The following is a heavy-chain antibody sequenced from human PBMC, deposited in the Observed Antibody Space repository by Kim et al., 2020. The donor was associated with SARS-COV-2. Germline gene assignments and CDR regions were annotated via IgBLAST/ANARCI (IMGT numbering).Heavy chain of an antibody. D-gene: IGHD7-27*01. CDR1: GYIFTDYF. CDR2: VAPSSGVI. Sequence: ASVKVSCKASGYIFTDYFVHWVRQAPGQGLEWLGRVAPSSGVIDYAHSFQGRVSVTRDTSTNTVHVDLTSLGSEDTAVYYCARERPGSCYFDFWGQGTLVTVSS. J-gene: IGHJ4*02. V-gene: IGHV1-46*01. CDR3: ARERPGSCYFDF.